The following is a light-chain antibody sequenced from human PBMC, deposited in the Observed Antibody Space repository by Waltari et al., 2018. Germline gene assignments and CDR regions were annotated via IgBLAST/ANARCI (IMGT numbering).Light chain of an antibody. CDR3: SSYTGSSSVL. Sequence: QSALTQPASVSGSPGKSTTISCTGTSSDIGIFSFASWYHQHPGRAPKLIIYHVTNRPSGVSNRFSGSKSGNTASLIISGLQAEDEADYYCSSYTGSSSVLFGGGTKLTVL. J-gene: IGLJ2*01. V-gene: IGLV2-14*03. CDR2: HVT. CDR1: SSDIGIFSF.